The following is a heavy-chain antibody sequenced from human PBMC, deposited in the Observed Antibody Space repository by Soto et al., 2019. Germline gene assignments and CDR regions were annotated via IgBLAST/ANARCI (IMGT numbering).Heavy chain of an antibody. D-gene: IGHD3-3*01. V-gene: IGHV2-5*02. CDR1: GFSLTTSGVG. Sequence: QITLNESGPTQVKPRQTLTLTCTFSGFSLTTSGVGVGWIRQSPGKAPEWLALLYWDDDKRYSPSLKSRLTLTKDTSKNLVVLTRADLDPADTATYYCAHRVLRTVFGLVTTTAIDFDFWGQGTPVAVSS. CDR3: AHRVLRTVFGLVTTTAIDFDF. J-gene: IGHJ4*02. CDR2: LYWDDDK.